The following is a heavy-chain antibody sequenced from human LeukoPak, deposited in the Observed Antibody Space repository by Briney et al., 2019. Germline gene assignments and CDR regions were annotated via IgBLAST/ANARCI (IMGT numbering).Heavy chain of an antibody. V-gene: IGHV1-3*01. J-gene: IGHJ4*02. Sequence: APVKVSCKASGYTFTSYAMHWVRQAPGQRLEWMGWINAGNGNTKYSQKFQGRVTMTRDTSTSTVYMELSSLRSEDTAVYYCARDRDGYNSDWGQGTLVTVSS. CDR2: INAGNGNT. D-gene: IGHD5-24*01. CDR3: ARDRDGYNSD. CDR1: GYTFTSYA.